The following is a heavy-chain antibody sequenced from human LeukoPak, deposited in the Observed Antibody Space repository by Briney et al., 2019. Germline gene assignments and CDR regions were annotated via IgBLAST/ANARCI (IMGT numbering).Heavy chain of an antibody. Sequence: PSETLSLTCTVAGGSISRYYWSWIRQPPGKGLEWIGYIYYSGSTNYNPSLKSRVTISVDTSKNQFSLKLSSVTAADTAVYYCASHHQRFRSGYDYFRLDPRGQGTLVTVSS. CDR1: GGSISRYY. CDR3: ASHHQRFRSGYDYFRLDP. D-gene: IGHD5-12*01. CDR2: IYYSGST. J-gene: IGHJ5*02. V-gene: IGHV4-59*08.